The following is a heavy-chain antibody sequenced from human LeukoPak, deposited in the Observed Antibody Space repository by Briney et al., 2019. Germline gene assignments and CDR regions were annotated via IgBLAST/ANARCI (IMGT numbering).Heavy chain of an antibody. Sequence: GGSLRLSCATSGCTFSSYSMNWVRQAPGTGLEWVSAISSGSDYTNYADSVKGRFTISRDNAKNSLYLQMTSLRADDTAVYYCASTNHYYGSGTYDYYFDYWGQGTLLAVSS. V-gene: IGHV3-21*01. J-gene: IGHJ4*02. CDR3: ASTNHYYGSGTYDYYFDY. CDR1: GCTFSSYS. CDR2: ISSGSDYT. D-gene: IGHD3-10*01.